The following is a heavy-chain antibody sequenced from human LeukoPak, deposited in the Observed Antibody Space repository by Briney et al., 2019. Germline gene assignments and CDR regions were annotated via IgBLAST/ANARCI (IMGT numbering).Heavy chain of an antibody. CDR3: AKDKAPGSWHTPRDY. CDR2: ISASGGTT. V-gene: IGHV3-23*01. J-gene: IGHJ4*02. D-gene: IGHD6-13*01. Sequence: PGGSLTLSCAASGFTFSTYAMSWVRQAPGKGLEWVSGISASGGTTYYADSVKGRFTISRDNSKNTLYLQMNSLRGEDTAVYYCAKDKAPGSWHTPRDYWGQGTLVTVSS. CDR1: GFTFSTYA.